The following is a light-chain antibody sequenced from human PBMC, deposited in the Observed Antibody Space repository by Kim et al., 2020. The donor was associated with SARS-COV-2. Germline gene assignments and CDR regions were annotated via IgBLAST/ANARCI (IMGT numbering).Light chain of an antibody. CDR2: EVT. J-gene: IGLJ3*02. V-gene: IGLV2-18*02. Sequence: GQSATNSCPGTSSDVGTYTRVSWYQQPPGTAPKLMIYEVTHRPSGVPDRFSGSKSGNTASLTISGLQAEDEATYYCSSYTTSFTRVFGGGTKLTVL. CDR1: SSDVGTYTR. CDR3: SSYTTSFTRV.